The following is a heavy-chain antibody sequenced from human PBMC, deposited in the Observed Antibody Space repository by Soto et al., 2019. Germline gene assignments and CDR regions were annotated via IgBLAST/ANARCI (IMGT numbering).Heavy chain of an antibody. CDR1: GFTVSSNY. V-gene: IGHV3-53*04. CDR2: IYSGGST. D-gene: IGHD6-19*01. CDR3: AREYSSGWVLRGAFDI. J-gene: IGHJ3*02. Sequence: GGSLRLSCAASGFTVSSNYMSWVRQAPGKGLEWVSVIYSGGSTYYADSVKGRFTISRHNSKNTLYLQMNSLRAEDTAVYYCAREYSSGWVLRGAFDIWGQGTMVTVSS.